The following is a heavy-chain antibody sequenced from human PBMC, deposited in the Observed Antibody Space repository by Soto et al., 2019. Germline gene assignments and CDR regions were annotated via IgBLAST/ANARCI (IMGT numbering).Heavy chain of an antibody. Sequence: QVQLVQSGAEVKKPGSSVKVSCKASGGTFSNYAISWVRQAPGQGLEWMGGIIPIFGTTNYAQKFQXRVXXXXXXXXXXXXXXXXXXXXXXXXXYYCARDXIFGVVIRGIDYYYGMDVWGQGTTVTVSS. CDR2: IIPIFGTT. CDR3: ARDXIFGVVIRGIDYYYGMDV. J-gene: IGHJ6*02. V-gene: IGHV1-69*01. D-gene: IGHD3-3*01. CDR1: GGTFSNYA.